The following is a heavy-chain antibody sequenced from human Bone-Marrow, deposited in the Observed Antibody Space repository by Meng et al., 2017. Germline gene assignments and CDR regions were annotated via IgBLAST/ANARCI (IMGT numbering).Heavy chain of an antibody. V-gene: IGHV3-53*02. J-gene: IGHJ4*02. CDR2: IYSGGST. CDR3: ARVIAAAGTRFIDY. Sequence: EVQLGATGAGLIKPGWYLRLFCAASGFTVSRNYMSWCRQAPGKGLEWVSVIYSGGSTYYADSVKGRFLISRDNSKTTLYLQMNSLRAEDTAVYYCARVIAAAGTRFIDYWGQGTLVTVSS. CDR1: GFTVSRNY. D-gene: IGHD6-13*01.